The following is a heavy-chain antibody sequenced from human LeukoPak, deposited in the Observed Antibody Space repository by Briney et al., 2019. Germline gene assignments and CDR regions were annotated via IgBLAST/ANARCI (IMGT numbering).Heavy chain of an antibody. CDR1: GYTFTSYG. D-gene: IGHD2-2*01. CDR3: ASGQIVVVPAAMGRDYYYGMDV. V-gene: IGHV1-18*01. J-gene: IGHJ6*02. Sequence: ASVKVSCKASGYTFTSYGISWVRQAPGQGLEWMGWISAYNGNTNYAQKLQGRVTMTTDTSTSTAYMELRRLRSDDTAVYYCASGQIVVVPAAMGRDYYYGMDVWGQGTTVTVSS. CDR2: ISAYNGNT.